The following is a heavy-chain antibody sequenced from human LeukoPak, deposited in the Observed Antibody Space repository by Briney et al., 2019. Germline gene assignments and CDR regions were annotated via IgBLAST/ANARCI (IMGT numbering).Heavy chain of an antibody. CDR1: GGSFSGYY. D-gene: IGHD6-19*01. Sequence: PSETLSLTCAVYGGSFSGYYWSWIRQPPGKGLEWIGEINHSGSTNYNPSLKSRVTISVDTSKNQFSLKLSSVTAADTVVYYCARRRTGSGWLDYWGQGTLVTVSS. J-gene: IGHJ4*02. CDR3: ARRRTGSGWLDY. V-gene: IGHV4-34*01. CDR2: INHSGST.